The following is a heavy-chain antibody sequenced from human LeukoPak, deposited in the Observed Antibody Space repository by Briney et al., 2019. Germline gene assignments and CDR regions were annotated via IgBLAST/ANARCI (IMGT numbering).Heavy chain of an antibody. CDR3: ATERAGTSGYIVFDY. Sequence: PGGSLRLSCAASGFTFSDYYMSWIRQAPGKGLEWVTYISGSSSYTNYADSVKGRFTISRDNAKNMLYLQMNSLSAEDTALYYCATERAGTSGYIVFDYWGQGTLVTVSS. CDR1: GFTFSDYY. V-gene: IGHV3-11*06. D-gene: IGHD5-12*01. CDR2: ISGSSSYT. J-gene: IGHJ4*02.